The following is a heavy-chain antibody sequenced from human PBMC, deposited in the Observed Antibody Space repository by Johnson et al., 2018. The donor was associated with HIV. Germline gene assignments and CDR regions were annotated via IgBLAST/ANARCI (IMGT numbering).Heavy chain of an antibody. D-gene: IGHD2-21*02. Sequence: EVQLVESGGHVVRPGGSLRLSCAASGFTFDHYDMSWVRQVPGKGLEWVSGITWNGGSTGYADSVKGRFIISRDNAKISLYLQMNSLRVEDTALYHCVRVGKYCGGDCYSGVDVFDIWGQGTMVTVSS. CDR3: VRVGKYCGGDCYSGVDVFDI. V-gene: IGHV3-20*01. CDR2: ITWNGGST. CDR1: GFTFDHYD. J-gene: IGHJ3*02.